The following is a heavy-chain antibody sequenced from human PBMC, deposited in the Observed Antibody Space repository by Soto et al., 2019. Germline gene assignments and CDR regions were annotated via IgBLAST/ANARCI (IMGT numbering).Heavy chain of an antibody. J-gene: IGHJ6*02. CDR3: ARDKVAATYYYYGMDV. V-gene: IGHV1-3*01. CDR2: INAGNGNT. CDR1: GYTFTSYA. D-gene: IGHD2-15*01. Sequence: ASVKVSCKASGYTFTSYAMHWVLQAPGQRLEWMGWINAGNGNTKYSQKFQGRVTITRDTSASTAYMELSSLRSEDTAVYYCARDKVAATYYYYGMDVWGQGTTVTVSS.